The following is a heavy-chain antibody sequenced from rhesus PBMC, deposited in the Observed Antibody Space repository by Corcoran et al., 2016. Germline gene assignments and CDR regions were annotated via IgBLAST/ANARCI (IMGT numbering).Heavy chain of an antibody. CDR1: GYTFTDYY. Sequence: EVQLVQSGAEVKKPGASVKISCKASGYTFTDYYLHWVRQAPGKGLAWRGCVDPKDGEEIHTQKFQDRVTMPADTSTDTAYMELSSLRSEDTAVYYCARATRRGDGLDSWGQGVVVTVSS. V-gene: IGHV1-111*02. J-gene: IGHJ6*01. CDR2: VDPKDGEE. CDR3: ARATRRGDGLDS.